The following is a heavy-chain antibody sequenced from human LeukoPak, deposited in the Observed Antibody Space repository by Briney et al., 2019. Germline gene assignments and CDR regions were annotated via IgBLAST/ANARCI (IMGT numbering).Heavy chain of an antibody. CDR1: GFIFNNYW. V-gene: IGHV3-7*03. D-gene: IGHD3-10*01. Sequence: GGSLRLSCAASGFIFNNYWMSWVRQAPGKGLEWVANIKQDGSDKYYVDSVKGRFTISRDDAKNSLYFQMNSLRAEDSAMYYCARGSGSYGYWGQGTLVTVSS. CDR2: IKQDGSDK. CDR3: ARGSGSYGY. J-gene: IGHJ4*02.